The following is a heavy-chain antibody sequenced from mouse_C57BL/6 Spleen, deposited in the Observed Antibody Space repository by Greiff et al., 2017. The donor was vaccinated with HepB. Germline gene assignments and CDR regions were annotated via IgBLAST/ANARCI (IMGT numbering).Heavy chain of an antibody. V-gene: IGHV1-4*01. CDR1: GYTFTSYT. CDR2: INPCSGYT. D-gene: IGHD2-3*01. J-gene: IGHJ2*01. CDR3: ARWVYDGYLYFGY. Sequence: VKLMESGAELARPGASVKMSCKASGYTFTSYTMHWVKQRPGQGLEWIGYINPCSGYTKYNQKFKDKATLTADKSSSTAYMQLSSLTAEDSAVYYCARWVYDGYLYFGYWGQGTTLTVSS.